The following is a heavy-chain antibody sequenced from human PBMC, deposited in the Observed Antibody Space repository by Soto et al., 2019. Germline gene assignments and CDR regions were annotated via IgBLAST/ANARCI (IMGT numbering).Heavy chain of an antibody. Sequence: QVQLVQSGAEVKKPGSSVKVSCKASGGTFSSYTISWVRQAPGQGLEWMGRIIPSLGIANYAQKFQGRVTITADKSTSTAYMELSSLRSEDTAVYYCASPDTATSHYYYGMDVWGQGTTVTVSS. V-gene: IGHV1-69*02. CDR1: GGTFSSYT. D-gene: IGHD5-18*01. J-gene: IGHJ6*02. CDR3: ASPDTATSHYYYGMDV. CDR2: IIPSLGIA.